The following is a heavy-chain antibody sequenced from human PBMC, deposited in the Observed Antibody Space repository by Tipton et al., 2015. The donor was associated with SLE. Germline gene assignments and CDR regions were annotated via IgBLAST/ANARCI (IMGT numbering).Heavy chain of an antibody. CDR3: ARGGVGGYDYFDY. CDR2: ISDGGGT. Sequence: TLSLTCSVSGGSISSNYWIWIRQPPGKGLEWIGYISDGGGTNHNPSLKSRVTISVDPAKNQFSLKLTSVTAADTAVYYCARGGVGGYDYFDYWGQGTLVTVSS. D-gene: IGHD5-12*01. V-gene: IGHV4-59*08. CDR1: GGSISSNY. J-gene: IGHJ4*02.